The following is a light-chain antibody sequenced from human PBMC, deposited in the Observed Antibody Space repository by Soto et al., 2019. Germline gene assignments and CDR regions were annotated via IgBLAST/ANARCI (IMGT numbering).Light chain of an antibody. V-gene: IGKV3-20*01. CDR1: QSVSSSY. CDR3: QQYDTSPRT. Sequence: EIVLTQSPGTLSLSPGERATLSCRASQSVSSSYLAWYKQKPGQAPRLLIYGASSRATGIPERFSGSGSGTDFILTISRLEPEDFAVYYCQQYDTSPRTFGQGTKV. J-gene: IGKJ1*01. CDR2: GAS.